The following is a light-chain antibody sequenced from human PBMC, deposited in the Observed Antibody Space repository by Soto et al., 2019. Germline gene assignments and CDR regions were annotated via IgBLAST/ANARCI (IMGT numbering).Light chain of an antibody. Sequence: IVMTQSPATLSVSPGERATLSYRASQSIESRLAWYQQRPGQAPRLLIYGASTRAAGIPARFSGSGSGTEFTLTISGLQSEDFGVYYCQEYRGWRTFGQGTNVDIK. CDR1: QSIESR. CDR2: GAS. V-gene: IGKV3-15*01. CDR3: QEYRGWRT. J-gene: IGKJ1*01.